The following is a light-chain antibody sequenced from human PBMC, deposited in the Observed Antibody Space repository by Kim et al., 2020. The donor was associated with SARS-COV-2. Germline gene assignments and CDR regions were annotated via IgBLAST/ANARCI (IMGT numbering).Light chain of an antibody. Sequence: DIQMTQSPSSLSASVGDRVTITCQASQDINNHLNWYQQKPGKVPKLLIYTASNLETGVPSRFSGSGSGIDFTFTITSLQPADVGTYYCQRYGNMFTFGPGTKLEI. CDR2: TAS. CDR1: QDINNH. CDR3: QRYGNMFT. J-gene: IGKJ2*01. V-gene: IGKV1-33*01.